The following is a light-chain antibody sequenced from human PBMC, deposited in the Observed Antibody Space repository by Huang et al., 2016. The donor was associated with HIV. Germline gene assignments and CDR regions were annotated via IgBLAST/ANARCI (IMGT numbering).Light chain of an antibody. CDR1: PHIVHS. J-gene: IGKJ1*01. CDR3: QQYHTWPPVT. V-gene: IGKV3-15*01. Sequence: IMMTQSPDTLSVSPGEKSTLYCRAGPHIVHSLAWYQQKPGQAPKLLIYGSSTRATGIPGRFSGSGSGTEFTLTINGLQSDDFGVYYCQQYHTWPPVTFGQGTKVEI. CDR2: GSS.